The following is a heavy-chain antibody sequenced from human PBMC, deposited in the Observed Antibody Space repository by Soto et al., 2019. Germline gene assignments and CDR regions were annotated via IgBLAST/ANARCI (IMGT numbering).Heavy chain of an antibody. CDR2: IYYSGTI. V-gene: IGHV4-61*08. CDR3: ARVELWLDQLPLSRFDI. Sequence: SETLSLTCTVSGASVRSGDCYWSWIRQPPGKGLEWIGNIYYSGTIDYRPSLKSRVTISIDASKNQFSLKLSSVTAADTAVYYCARVELWLDQLPLSRFDIWGQGTMVTVSS. CDR1: GASVRSGDCY. D-gene: IGHD2-2*01. J-gene: IGHJ3*02.